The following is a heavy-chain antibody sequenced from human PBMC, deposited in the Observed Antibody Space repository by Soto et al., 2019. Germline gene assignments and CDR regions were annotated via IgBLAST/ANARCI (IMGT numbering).Heavy chain of an antibody. CDR3: ASAGGLGAVAADY. J-gene: IGHJ4*02. V-gene: IGHV4-30-2*01. Sequence: QLQLQESGSGLVKPSQTLSLTCAVSGGSISSGGYSWSWIRQPPGKVLEWIGYIYHSGSTYYNPSLKSRVTISVDRSKNQFSLQRSSVTAADTAVYYCASAGGLGAVAADYWGQGTLVTVSS. CDR2: IYHSGST. CDR1: GGSISSGGYS. D-gene: IGHD6-19*01.